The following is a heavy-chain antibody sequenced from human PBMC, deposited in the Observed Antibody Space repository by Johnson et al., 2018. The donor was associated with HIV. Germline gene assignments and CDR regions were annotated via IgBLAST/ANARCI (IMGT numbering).Heavy chain of an antibody. J-gene: IGHJ3*02. Sequence: QVQLVESGGGVVQPGRSLRLSCAASGFTFTNYGMHWVRQAPGKGLQWVAVMSYDGSTTYYADSVKGRFTISRDNSKNSLYLQMNSLRAEDTAVYYCARDRVPDAFDIWGQGTMVTVSS. CDR1: GFTFTNYG. D-gene: IGHD3-3*01. CDR3: ARDRVPDAFDI. V-gene: IGHV3-30*03. CDR2: MSYDGSTT.